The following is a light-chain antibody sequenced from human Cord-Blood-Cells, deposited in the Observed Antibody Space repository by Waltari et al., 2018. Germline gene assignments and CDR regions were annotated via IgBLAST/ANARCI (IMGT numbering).Light chain of an antibody. Sequence: QSALTQPASVSGSPGQSITISCTGTSSDVGGYNIVSWYQQPPGKAPKLMIYDVSNRPSGVSNRFSGSKSGNTASLTISVLQAEDEADYYCSSYTSSSTLVFGGGTKLTVL. CDR3: SSYTSSSTLV. CDR1: SSDVGGYNI. V-gene: IGLV2-14*01. J-gene: IGLJ3*02. CDR2: DVS.